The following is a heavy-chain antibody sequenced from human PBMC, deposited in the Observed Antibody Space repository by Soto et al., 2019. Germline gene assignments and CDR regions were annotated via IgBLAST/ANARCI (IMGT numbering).Heavy chain of an antibody. CDR2: MFYGGPT. J-gene: IGHJ3*01. CDR1: GGSVSSGDYY. CDR3: AREGGAGTGAFDV. D-gene: IGHD3-10*01. V-gene: IGHV4-30-4*01. Sequence: QVQLQESGPGLVKPSQTLSLTCTVSGGSVSSGDYYWRWIRQPPGKGLEWIGYMFYGGPTYYNPSLKCGITISPDASKKQFPLRMMAVTAADTAVYYWAREGGAGTGAFDVWGQGTMVTVSS.